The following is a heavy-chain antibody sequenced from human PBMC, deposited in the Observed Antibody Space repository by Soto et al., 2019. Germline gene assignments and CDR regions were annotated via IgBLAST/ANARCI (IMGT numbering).Heavy chain of an antibody. CDR2: IVPIFATA. J-gene: IGHJ4*02. CDR3: AREGFSGSYFAY. CDR1: GYTFSDYA. D-gene: IGHD1-26*01. V-gene: IGHV1-69*06. Sequence: QVQLVQSGAEVKKPGSSMKVSCRASGYTFSDYAISWVRQAPGQGPEWMGGIVPIFATANYAQKFQGRGTITADKSTSTTYMELSSLISEDAAVYFCAREGFSGSYFAYWGQGTLVTVSS.